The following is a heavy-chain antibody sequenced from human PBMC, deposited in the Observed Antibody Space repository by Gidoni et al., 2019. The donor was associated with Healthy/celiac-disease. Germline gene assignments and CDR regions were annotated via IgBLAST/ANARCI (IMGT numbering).Heavy chain of an antibody. J-gene: IGHJ3*02. CDR1: GFTFSSYA. CDR2: ISYDGSNK. D-gene: IGHD1-26*01. Sequence: QVQLVESGGGVVQPGRSLRLSCAASGFTFSSYAMHWVRQAPGKGLELVAVISYDGSNKYYADSVKGRFTISRDNSKNTLYLQMNSLRAEDTAVYYCARSSTIVGATTSDAFDIWGQGTMVTVSS. CDR3: ARSSTIVGATTSDAFDI. V-gene: IGHV3-30-3*01.